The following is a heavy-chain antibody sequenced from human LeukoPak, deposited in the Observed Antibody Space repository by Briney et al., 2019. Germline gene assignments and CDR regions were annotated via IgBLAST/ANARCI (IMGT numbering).Heavy chain of an antibody. CDR2: IYTSGIT. V-gene: IGHV4-4*09. Sequence: SETLSLTCTVSSGSISGHYWSWIRQSPGRGLEWIGNIYTSGITKYNPSLNSRVTISIDTSKNRFSLKVASMTAADTAIYYCARQAQDGTDNYFDPWGRGILVTVSS. CDR3: ARQAQDGTDNYFDP. J-gene: IGHJ5*02. CDR1: SGSISGHY. D-gene: IGHD1-14*01.